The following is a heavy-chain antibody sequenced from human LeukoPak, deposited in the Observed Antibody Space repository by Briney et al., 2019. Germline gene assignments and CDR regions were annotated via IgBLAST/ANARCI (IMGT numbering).Heavy chain of an antibody. V-gene: IGHV4-59*01. Sequence: SSETLSLTCTVSGGSISSYYWSWLRQPPGKGLEWIGYIYYSGSTNYNPSLKSRVTISVDTSKNQFSLKLSSVTAADTAVYYCARDVYVWGSYRPGWFDPWGQGTLVTVSS. D-gene: IGHD3-16*02. CDR1: GGSISSYY. CDR2: IYYSGST. CDR3: ARDVYVWGSYRPGWFDP. J-gene: IGHJ5*02.